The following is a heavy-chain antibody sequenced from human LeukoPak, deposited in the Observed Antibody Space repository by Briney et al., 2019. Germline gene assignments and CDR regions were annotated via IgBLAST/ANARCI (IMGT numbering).Heavy chain of an antibody. CDR3: ARGPPWDSSSWGEFDY. D-gene: IGHD6-13*01. J-gene: IGHJ4*02. CDR1: GFTFSSYA. V-gene: IGHV3-23*01. Sequence: GGSLRLSCAASGFTFSSYAMSWVRQAPGKGLEWVSAISGSGGSTYYADSVKGRFTISRDNSKNTLYLQMNSLRAEDTAVYYCARGPPWDSSSWGEFDYWGQGTLVTVSS. CDR2: ISGSGGST.